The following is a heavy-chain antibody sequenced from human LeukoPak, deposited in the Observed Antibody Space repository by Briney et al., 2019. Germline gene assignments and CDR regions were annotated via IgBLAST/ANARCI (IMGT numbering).Heavy chain of an antibody. CDR1: GFTFSSYA. V-gene: IGHV3-23*01. D-gene: IGHD3-10*01. CDR2: VSGSAGTN. J-gene: IGHJ4*01. CDR3: ARTPLIRYFDS. Sequence: PGGSLTQTFAASGFTFSSYAMSWVRQARGKGLEWVSAVSGSAGTNSYQGSFKGRLTISRDNSKNTLYLQMNSLRAEDTALYYCARTPLIRYFDSWGQGIVTTVSS.